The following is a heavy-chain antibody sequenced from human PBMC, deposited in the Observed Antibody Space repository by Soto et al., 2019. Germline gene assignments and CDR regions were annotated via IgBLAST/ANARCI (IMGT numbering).Heavy chain of an antibody. V-gene: IGHV3-7*01. J-gene: IGHJ4*02. D-gene: IGHD5-12*01. Sequence: GGSLRLSCAASGFTFSSYWMSWVRQAPGKGLEWVANIKQDGSEKYYVDSVKGRFTISRDNAKNSLYLQMNSLRAEDTAVYYCARENGWLRLENFDYWGQGTLVTVSS. CDR2: IKQDGSEK. CDR1: GFTFSSYW. CDR3: ARENGWLRLENFDY.